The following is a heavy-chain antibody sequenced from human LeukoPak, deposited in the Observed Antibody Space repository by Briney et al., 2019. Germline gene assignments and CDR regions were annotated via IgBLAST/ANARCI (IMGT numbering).Heavy chain of an antibody. CDR1: GGTFSSYA. CDR2: IIPIFGTA. V-gene: IGHV1-69*05. Sequence: SVKVSCKASGGTFSSYAISWVRQAPGQGLEWMGRIIPIFGTANYAQKFQGRVSITTDESTSTAYMELSSLRSEDTAVYYCARVRWRYSGSSERRFDPWGQGTLVTVSS. D-gene: IGHD1-26*01. J-gene: IGHJ5*02. CDR3: ARVRWRYSGSSERRFDP.